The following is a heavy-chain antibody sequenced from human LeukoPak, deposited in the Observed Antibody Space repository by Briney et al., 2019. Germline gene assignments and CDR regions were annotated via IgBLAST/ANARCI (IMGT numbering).Heavy chain of an antibody. CDR3: AKGARYYYDSSGYYSGLFFDY. V-gene: IGHV3-23*01. CDR2: ISGSGGST. CDR1: GFTFSSYA. Sequence: PGRSLRLSCAASGFTFSSYAMHWVRQAPGKGLEWVSAISGSGGSTYYADSVKGRFTISRDNSKNTLYLQMNSLRAEDTAVYYCAKGARYYYDSSGYYSGLFFDYWGQGTLVTVSS. D-gene: IGHD3-22*01. J-gene: IGHJ4*02.